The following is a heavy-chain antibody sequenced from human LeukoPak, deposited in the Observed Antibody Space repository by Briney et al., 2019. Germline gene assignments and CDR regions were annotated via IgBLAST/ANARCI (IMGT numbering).Heavy chain of an antibody. CDR3: ARGTGYCSSTSCYLVDY. D-gene: IGHD2-2*01. J-gene: IGHJ4*02. Sequence: KPSETLSLTCTVSGGSISSYYWSWIRQPPGKGLEWIGYIYYSGSTNYNPSLKSRVTISVDTSKNQFSLKLSSVTAADTAVYYCARGTGYCSSTSCYLVDYWGQGTLVTVSS. CDR1: GGSISSYY. CDR2: IYYSGST. V-gene: IGHV4-59*01.